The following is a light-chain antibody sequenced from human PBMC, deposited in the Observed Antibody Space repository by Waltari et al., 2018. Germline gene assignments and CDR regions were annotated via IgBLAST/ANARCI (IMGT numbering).Light chain of an antibody. Sequence: DIQMTQSPSSLSASVGDRVTITCRASQSISSYLNWYQQKPGKAPKLLIYAASSLQSGVPSRFSGSGSGTDFTLTISSLQAEDVAVYYCHQYYSSPDTFGQGTKLEI. CDR3: HQYYSSPDT. CDR2: AAS. J-gene: IGKJ2*01. V-gene: IGKV1-39*01. CDR1: QSISSY.